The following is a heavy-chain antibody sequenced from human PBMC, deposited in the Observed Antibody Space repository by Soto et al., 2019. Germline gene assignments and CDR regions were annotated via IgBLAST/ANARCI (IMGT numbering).Heavy chain of an antibody. D-gene: IGHD2-21*02. CDR1: GVTLIVKT. CDR3: ASLGVGDWANYYYYYGMDV. Sequence: GSAVRGTSVATGVTLIVKTITWVRQAPGKGLEWVSAVTANGGSTYSADSVKGRFTISRDNSKNTLFLQMNSLRAEDTAVYYCASLGVGDWANYYYYYGMDVWGQGSTFTVS. J-gene: IGHJ6*02. V-gene: IGHV3-23*01. CDR2: VTANGGST.